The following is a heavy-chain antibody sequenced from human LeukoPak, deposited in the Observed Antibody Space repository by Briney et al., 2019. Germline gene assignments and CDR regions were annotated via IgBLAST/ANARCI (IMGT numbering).Heavy chain of an antibody. V-gene: IGHV3-23*01. CDR3: AKDLETYGSGSYCAFDI. J-gene: IGHJ3*02. CDR2: IRGSGGST. CDR1: GFTFSSYA. D-gene: IGHD3-10*01. Sequence: PGGSLRLSCAASGFTFSSYAMSWVRQAPGKGLEWVSAIRGSGGSTYYADSVKGRFTISRDNSKNTLYLQMNSLRAEDTAVYYCAKDLETYGSGSYCAFDIWGQGTMVTVSS.